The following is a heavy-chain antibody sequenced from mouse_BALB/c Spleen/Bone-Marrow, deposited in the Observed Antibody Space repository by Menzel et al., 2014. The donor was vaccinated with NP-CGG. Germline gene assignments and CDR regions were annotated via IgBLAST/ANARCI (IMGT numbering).Heavy chain of an antibody. D-gene: IGHD1-1*01. CDR2: INPSNGGT. CDR3: TRSYYAKEGAWFAY. Sequence: QVHVKQSGAELVKPGASVKLSCEASGYTFTSYYMYWVKQRPGQGLEWIGGINPSNGGTNFNEKFKSKATLTVDKSSSTAYMQLSSLTSEDSAVYYCTRSYYAKEGAWFAYWAKGLWSLSLQ. V-gene: IGHV1S81*02. J-gene: IGHJ3*01. CDR1: GYTFTSYY.